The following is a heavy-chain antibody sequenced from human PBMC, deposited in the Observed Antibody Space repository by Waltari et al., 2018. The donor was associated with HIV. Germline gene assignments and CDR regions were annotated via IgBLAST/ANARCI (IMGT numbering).Heavy chain of an antibody. V-gene: IGHV1-69*13. CDR2: ESPQLSTK. D-gene: IGHD3-3*01. CDR3: ARDLAVFGVVAPSYGMDV. Sequence: QVQLVQSGAEVKTPGSSVKVSCKASGGSFGNNVINWLRQARGHGLEWMGGESPQLSTKKVAQKFEGRVTIAADDSTSTVYVEVSSLRYEDTALYYCARDLAVFGVVAPSYGMDVWGQGTTVTVSS. CDR1: GGSFGNNV. J-gene: IGHJ6*02.